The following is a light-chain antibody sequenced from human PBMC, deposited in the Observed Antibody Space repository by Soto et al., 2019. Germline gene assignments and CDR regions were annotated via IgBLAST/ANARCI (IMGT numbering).Light chain of an antibody. CDR3: QQSYSTPLT. J-gene: IGKJ4*01. V-gene: IGKV1-39*01. CDR2: HAS. Sequence: LPMTQSPSTLPASAGDRVTIICRASQSISNWLAWYQKKPGTAPKILIYHASSLQSGVPSRFSGSGSGTDFNLTISSLQTEDFATYYCQQSYSTPLTVGEGTKLDIK. CDR1: QSISNW.